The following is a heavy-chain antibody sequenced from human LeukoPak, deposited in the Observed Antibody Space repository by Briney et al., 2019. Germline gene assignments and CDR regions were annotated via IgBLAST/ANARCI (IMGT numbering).Heavy chain of an antibody. J-gene: IGHJ2*01. CDR1: GGTFSSYA. V-gene: IGHV1-69*13. D-gene: IGHD7-27*01. CDR3: ARANWDRLDWYFDL. Sequence: GASVKVSCKASGGTFSSYAISWVRQAPGQGLEWMGGIIPIFGTANYAQKFQGRVTITADESTSTAYMELSSLRSEDTAVYYCARANWDRLDWYFDLWGRGTLVTVSS. CDR2: IIPIFGTA.